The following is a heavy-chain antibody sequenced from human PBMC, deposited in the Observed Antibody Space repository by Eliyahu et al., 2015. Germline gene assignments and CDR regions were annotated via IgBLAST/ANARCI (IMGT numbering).Heavy chain of an antibody. D-gene: IGHD4-23*01. V-gene: IGHV3-23*01. Sequence: EVQVLESGGGLVQPGGSLRLSCAASGFTFNNYAMTWXRQAPGKGLEWVSAXSGSGASTYYADSVKGRFTISRDNSKNTLYLQMNSLRAEDTALYYCAKDRGGGWTPDYWGQGTLVTVSS. CDR2: XSGSGAST. CDR3: AKDRGGGWTPDY. CDR1: GFTFNNYA. J-gene: IGHJ4*02.